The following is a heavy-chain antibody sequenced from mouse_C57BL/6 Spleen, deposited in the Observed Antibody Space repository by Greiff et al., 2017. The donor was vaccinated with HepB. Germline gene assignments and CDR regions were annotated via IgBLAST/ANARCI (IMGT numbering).Heavy chain of an antibody. CDR1: GFTFSDYG. CDR3: ARGDYDVGYYAMDY. V-gene: IGHV5-17*01. D-gene: IGHD2-4*01. Sequence: EVHLVESGGGLVKPGGSLKLSCAASGFTFSDYGMHWVRQAPEKGLEWVAYISSGSSTIYYADTVKGRFTISRDNAKNTLFLQMTSLRSEDTAMYYCARGDYDVGYYAMDYWGQGTSVTVSS. J-gene: IGHJ4*01. CDR2: ISSGSSTI.